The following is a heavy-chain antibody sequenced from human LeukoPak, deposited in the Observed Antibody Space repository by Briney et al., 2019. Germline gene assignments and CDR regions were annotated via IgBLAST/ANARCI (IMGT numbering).Heavy chain of an antibody. J-gene: IGHJ4*02. V-gene: IGHV3-11*01. CDR3: ARDRHGYFDY. CDR2: ISHNGDTK. Sequence: GGSVRLSCAASGFTFSDHDMIWLRQAPGKGLESISYISHNGDTKYYADSVKGRLSISRDNAKSSLYLEMNSLRVEDTAVYYCARDRHGYFDYWGQGTLVTVSS. D-gene: IGHD6-13*01. CDR1: GFTFSDHD.